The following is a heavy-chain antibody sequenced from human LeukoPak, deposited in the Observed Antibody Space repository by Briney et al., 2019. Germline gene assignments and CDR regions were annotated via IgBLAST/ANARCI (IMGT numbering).Heavy chain of an antibody. D-gene: IGHD2-15*01. CDR1: GYTFTGYY. Sequence: ASVKVSCKASGYTFTGYYMHWVRQAPGQGLEWMGWINPNSGGTNYAQKFQGRVTMTRDTSISTACMELSRLRSDDTAVYYCARGHPYCSGGSCYFDVVGASPNWFDPRGQGTLVTVSS. V-gene: IGHV1-2*02. J-gene: IGHJ5*02. CDR2: INPNSGGT. CDR3: ARGHPYCSGGSCYFDVVGASPNWFDP.